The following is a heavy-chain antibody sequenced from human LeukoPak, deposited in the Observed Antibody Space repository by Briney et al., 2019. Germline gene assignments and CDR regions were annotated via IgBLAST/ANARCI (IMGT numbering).Heavy chain of an antibody. J-gene: IGHJ6*03. CDR2: IFSDGKI. CDR1: GDSTIYNY. D-gene: IGHD3-3*01. V-gene: IGHV4-4*07. CDR3: ARGPGVFGRIWYMDV. Sequence: SQTLSLTCTVSGDSTIYNYWGWIWHPAGEGLEWIGRIFSDGKINYSPSLESRVTMSVDNAKNQFSLRLSSVTAADTAVYYCARGPGVFGRIWYMDVGGQGTTVSVSS.